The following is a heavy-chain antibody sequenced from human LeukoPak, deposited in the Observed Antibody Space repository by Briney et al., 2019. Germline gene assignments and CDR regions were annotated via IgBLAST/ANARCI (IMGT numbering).Heavy chain of an antibody. CDR2: INWNGGST. V-gene: IGHV3-20*04. CDR1: GFTFDDYG. CDR3: ARDLYSSSSGYFDY. Sequence: GGSLRLSCAASGFTFDDYGMSWVRQAPGKGLEWVSGINWNGGSTGYADSVKGRFTISRDNAKNSLYLQMNSLRAEDTALYYCARDLYSSSSGYFDYWGQGTLVTVSS. J-gene: IGHJ4*02. D-gene: IGHD6-6*01.